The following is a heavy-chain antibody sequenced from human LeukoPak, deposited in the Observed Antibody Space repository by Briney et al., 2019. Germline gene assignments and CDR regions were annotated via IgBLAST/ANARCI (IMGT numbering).Heavy chain of an antibody. CDR3: ARESTLIRGVPRGFDI. V-gene: IGHV3-66*01. D-gene: IGHD3-10*01. CDR1: GLTVNNNY. Sequence: QSGGSLRLSCAASGLTVNNNYMNWVRQAPGKGLEWVSVIYSGGSTDYADSVKGRFTISRDNSKNTLYLQMNSLRAEDTAVYYCARESTLIRGVPRGFDIWGQGTMVTVSS. J-gene: IGHJ3*02. CDR2: IYSGGST.